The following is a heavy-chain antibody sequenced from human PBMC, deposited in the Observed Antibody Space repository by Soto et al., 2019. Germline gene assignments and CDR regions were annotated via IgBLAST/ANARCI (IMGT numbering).Heavy chain of an antibody. V-gene: IGHV1-69*12. Sequence: QVQLVQSGAEVKKPGSSVKVSCKASGGTFSSYAISWVRQAPGQGLEWMGGIIPIFGTANYAQKFQGRVTITADESTSTAYMQLSSLRSGDTVVYYGARPSQIVVVTAPDAFDIWGQGTTVTLSS. CDR1: GGTFSSYA. D-gene: IGHD2-21*02. CDR3: ARPSQIVVVTAPDAFDI. J-gene: IGHJ3*02. CDR2: IIPIFGTA.